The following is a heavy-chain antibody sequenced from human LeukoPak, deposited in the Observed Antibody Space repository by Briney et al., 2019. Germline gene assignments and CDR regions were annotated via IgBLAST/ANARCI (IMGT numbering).Heavy chain of an antibody. J-gene: IGHJ4*02. Sequence: PWESLTLSCAASGFTISSNFMSWVRQAPGKGLEWVSLIYSGGSTYYTHSVKGRFTISRDKSKNQLYLQMSSLTVEDTAVYYCAHGLVTDYWGQGTLVTVSS. CDR1: GFTISSNF. D-gene: IGHD5-18*01. CDR2: IYSGGST. V-gene: IGHV3-53*01. CDR3: AHGLVTDY.